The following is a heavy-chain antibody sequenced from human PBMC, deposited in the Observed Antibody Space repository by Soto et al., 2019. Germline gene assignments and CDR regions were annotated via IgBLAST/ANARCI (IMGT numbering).Heavy chain of an antibody. CDR2: IIPIFGTA. V-gene: IGHV1-69*06. CDR1: GGTFSSYA. Sequence: GASVKVSCKASGGTFSSYAISWVRQAPGQGLEWMGGIIPIFGTANYAQKFQGRVTITADKSTSTAYMELSSLRSEDTAVYYCARDQGRGYYDSSGYHYPAWYFDYWGQGTLVTVSS. CDR3: ARDQGRGYYDSSGYHYPAWYFDY. D-gene: IGHD3-22*01. J-gene: IGHJ4*02.